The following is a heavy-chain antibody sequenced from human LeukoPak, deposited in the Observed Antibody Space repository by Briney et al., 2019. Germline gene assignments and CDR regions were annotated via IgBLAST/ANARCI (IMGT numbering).Heavy chain of an antibody. CDR1: GGSFSGNF. V-gene: IGHV4-34*01. CDR2: INHSGST. Sequence: PSETLSLTCAVYGGSFSGNFWSWIRQPPGKGLEWIGEINHSGSTNYNPSLKSRVTISVDTSKNQFSLNLSSVTAADTAVYYCAREPFYSGTTGGFDYWSQGTLVTVSS. D-gene: IGHD1-26*01. CDR3: AREPFYSGTTGGFDY. J-gene: IGHJ4*02.